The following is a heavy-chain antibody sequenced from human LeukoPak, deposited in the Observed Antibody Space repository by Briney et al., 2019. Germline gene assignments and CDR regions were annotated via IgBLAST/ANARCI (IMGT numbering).Heavy chain of an antibody. CDR2: INSDGSSI. D-gene: IGHD3-16*01. CDR1: GFTFSSYW. CDR3: SATSGRTGGNS. J-gene: IGHJ4*02. Sequence: QPGGSLRLSCAASGFTFSSYWMHWVRQAPGKGLVWVSRINSDGSSISYADSVKGRFTISRDNAKNTLSLQMNSLRADDTAVYYCSATSGRTGGNSWGQGALVTVSS. V-gene: IGHV3-74*01.